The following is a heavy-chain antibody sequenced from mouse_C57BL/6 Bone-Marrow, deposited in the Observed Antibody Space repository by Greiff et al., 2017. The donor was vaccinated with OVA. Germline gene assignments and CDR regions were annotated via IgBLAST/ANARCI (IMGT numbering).Heavy chain of an antibody. V-gene: IGHV1-72*01. CDR2: IDPNSGGT. Sequence: QVQLQQPGAELVKPGASVKLSCKASGYTFTSYWMHWVKQRPGRGLEWIGRIDPNSGGTKYNAKFKSKATLTVDKPSSTAYKQRSSLTSEDSAVYYCAREYYGKDWYFDVWGTGTTVTVSS. CDR1: GYTFTSYW. J-gene: IGHJ1*03. CDR3: AREYYGKDWYFDV. D-gene: IGHD1-1*01.